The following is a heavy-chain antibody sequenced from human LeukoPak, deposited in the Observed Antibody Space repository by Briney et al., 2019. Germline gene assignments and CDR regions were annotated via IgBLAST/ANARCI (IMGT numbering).Heavy chain of an antibody. V-gene: IGHV4-31*03. CDR1: GGSISSGGYY. Sequence: SETLSLTCTVSGGSISSGGYYWSWIRQHPGKGLEWIGYIYYSGSTYYNPSLKSRITISVDTSKNQFSLQLSSVTAADTAVYYCVRHDGRGGSTMGAFDSWGQGSLVTVSS. CDR2: IYYSGST. J-gene: IGHJ5*01. CDR3: VRHDGRGGSTMGAFDS. D-gene: IGHD3-3*01.